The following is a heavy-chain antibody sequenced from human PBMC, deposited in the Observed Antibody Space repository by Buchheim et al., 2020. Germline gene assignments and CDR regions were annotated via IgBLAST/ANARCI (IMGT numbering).Heavy chain of an antibody. CDR1: GDSMSSHDW. V-gene: IGHV4-4*02. CDR2: IYHGGST. Sequence: QVQLQESGPGLVKPSGTLSLTCDVSGDSMSSHDWWSWARQPPGQGLEWIGEIYHGGSTNYSPFLKGRVTISVDKSKNHFSLKLSSVTAADTAVYYCARNGYYNMDVWGQGTT. CDR3: ARNGYYNMDV. J-gene: IGHJ6*02. D-gene: IGHD2-8*01.